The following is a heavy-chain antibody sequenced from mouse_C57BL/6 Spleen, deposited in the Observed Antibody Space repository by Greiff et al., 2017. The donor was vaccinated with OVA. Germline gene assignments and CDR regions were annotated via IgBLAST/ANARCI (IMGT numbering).Heavy chain of an antibody. V-gene: IGHV5-16*01. D-gene: IGHD2-3*01. CDR1: GFTFSDYY. CDR2: INYDGSST. J-gene: IGHJ4*01. Sequence: DVQLQESEGGLVQPGSSMKLSCTASGFTFSDYYMAWVRQVPDKGLEWVANINYDGSSTYYLDSLKSRFIIARDNAKNILYLQMSSLKAEDTATYYCARSYDGYYGYAMDYWGQGTSVTVSS. CDR3: ARSYDGYYGYAMDY.